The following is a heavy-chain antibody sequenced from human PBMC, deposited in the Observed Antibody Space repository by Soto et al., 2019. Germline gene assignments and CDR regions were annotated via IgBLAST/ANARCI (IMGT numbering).Heavy chain of an antibody. D-gene: IGHD2-8*01. CDR2: IYYSGST. V-gene: IGHV4-31*03. J-gene: IGHJ5*02. CDR3: AREIYCTNGVCPNWFDP. Sequence: PSDTLYLTCTVSGGSISSGGYYWSWIRQHPGKGLEWIGYIYYSGSTYYNPSLKSRVTISVDTSKNQFSLKLSSVTAADTAVYYCAREIYCTNGVCPNWFDPWGQGTLVTVSS. CDR1: GGSISSGGYY.